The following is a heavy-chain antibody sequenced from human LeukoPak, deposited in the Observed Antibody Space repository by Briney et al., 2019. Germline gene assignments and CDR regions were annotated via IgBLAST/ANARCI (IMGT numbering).Heavy chain of an antibody. CDR3: ARGHYYPDGRYPLHY. J-gene: IGHJ4*02. Sequence: ASVKVSCKASGYTFTDYYMHWVRQAPGQGLEWMGWINPNSGGTNYAQKFQGRVTMTRDTSISTGYMELSRLRSDDTAVYYCARGHYYPDGRYPLHYWGQGTLVTVSS. CDR2: INPNSGGT. D-gene: IGHD3-22*01. CDR1: GYTFTDYY. V-gene: IGHV1-2*02.